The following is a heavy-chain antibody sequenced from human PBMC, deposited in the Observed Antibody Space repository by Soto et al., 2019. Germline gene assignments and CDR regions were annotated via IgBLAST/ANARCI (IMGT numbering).Heavy chain of an antibody. CDR1: GYTFTGFY. J-gene: IGHJ1*01. Sequence: ASVKVSCKASGYTFTGFYIHWVRQAPGQGLEWMGWINPNTGGTKYAQKFQGWVTLTRDTSINTAYMELTSLRSNDTAVYYCARWDYYGTSGLKDWGQGTLVTVSS. CDR2: INPNTGGT. D-gene: IGHD3-22*01. CDR3: ARWDYYGTSGLKD. V-gene: IGHV1-2*04.